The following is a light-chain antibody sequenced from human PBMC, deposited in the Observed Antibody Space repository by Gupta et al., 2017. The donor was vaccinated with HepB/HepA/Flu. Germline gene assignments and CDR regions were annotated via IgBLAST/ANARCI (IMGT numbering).Light chain of an antibody. CDR3: VQGTHWPLS. Sequence: DAVLTQSPLSLPVTLGQSASISCRSSQNLLFSDGNTFLHWYQQRPGQSPRRLIYRVSNRDSGVPDRFSGSGSGTDFTLKISRVEAEDIGVYYGVQGTHWPLSFGGGTKVEIK. CDR2: RVS. J-gene: IGKJ4*01. CDR1: QNLLFSDGNTF. V-gene: IGKV2-30*01.